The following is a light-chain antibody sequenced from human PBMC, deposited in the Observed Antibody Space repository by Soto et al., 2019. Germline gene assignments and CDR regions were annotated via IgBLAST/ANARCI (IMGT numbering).Light chain of an antibody. CDR3: QQYFLSPIT. J-gene: IGKJ5*01. CDR2: WAS. V-gene: IGKV4-1*01. CDR1: QSLFSSSNKKDY. Sequence: DIVMTQSAECMAVSLGERGTIKCKSSQSLFSSSNKKDYLAWYQQKSGQSPKLLIYWASSRESGAPDRFSGSGSGTDFTLTISSLQAEDVAVYYCQQYFLSPITFGQGTRRENK.